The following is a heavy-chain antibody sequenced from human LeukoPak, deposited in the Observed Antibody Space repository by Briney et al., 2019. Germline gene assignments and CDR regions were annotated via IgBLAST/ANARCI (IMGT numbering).Heavy chain of an antibody. J-gene: IGHJ3*02. Sequence: GGSLRLSCSASGFTFSRYVMYWVRQAPGKGPEFVSAISSNGGSTYYADSVKGRFTISRDNSKNTLYLQMSSLRTEDTAVYYCVKDGYAFDIWGQGTMVTVSS. CDR1: GFTFSRYV. CDR3: VKDGYAFDI. CDR2: ISSNGGST. V-gene: IGHV3-64D*06.